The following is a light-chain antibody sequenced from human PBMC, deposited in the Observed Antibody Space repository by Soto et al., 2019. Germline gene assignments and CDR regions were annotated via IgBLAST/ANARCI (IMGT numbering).Light chain of an antibody. CDR2: AAS. CDR1: QSVSSNY. Sequence: EIVLTQSPGTLSLSPGERATLSCRASQSVSSNYLAWYQQKPGQAPRLLIYAASTRATGIPDRFSGSESGTDFTLTISRLEPEDFAVYYCQQYGRSPPLIFGGGTKVEIK. V-gene: IGKV3-20*01. CDR3: QQYGRSPPLI. J-gene: IGKJ4*01.